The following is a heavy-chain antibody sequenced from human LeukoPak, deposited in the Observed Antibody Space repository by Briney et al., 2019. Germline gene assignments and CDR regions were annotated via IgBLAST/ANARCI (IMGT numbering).Heavy chain of an antibody. D-gene: IGHD3-10*01. V-gene: IGHV3-48*03. CDR2: ISSSGTTT. J-gene: IGHJ4*02. CDR1: GFTFSSYE. CDR3: TRDPRVLDY. Sequence: GGSLRLSCAASGFTFSSYEMNWVRQAPGKGLEWVSYISSSGTTTFYADSVKGRFTISRDNAKNSLYLQMNSLRAEDTAVYYCTRDPRVLDYWGQGTLVTVSS.